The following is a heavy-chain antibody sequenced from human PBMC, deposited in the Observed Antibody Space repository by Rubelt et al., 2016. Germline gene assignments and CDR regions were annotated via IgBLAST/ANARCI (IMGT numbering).Heavy chain of an antibody. CDR2: INAGNGTT. J-gene: IGHJ3*02. Sequence: QVQLVQPGAEVKKPGASVKVSRKASGYTFTSYAMHWVRQAPGQRLEWMGWINAGNGTTNYAQKLQGRVTMTTDTSTSTAYMELRSLRSDDTAVYYCARGARRYSMDPRNAFDIWGQGTMVTVSS. CDR1: GYTFTSYA. CDR3: ARGARRYSMDPRNAFDI. D-gene: IGHD4-11*01. V-gene: IGHV1-3*01.